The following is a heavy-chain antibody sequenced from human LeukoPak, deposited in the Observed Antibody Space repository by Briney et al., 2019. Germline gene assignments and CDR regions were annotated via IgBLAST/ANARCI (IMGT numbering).Heavy chain of an antibody. CDR3: SRKMGSYSGTYVIDY. Sequence: GGSLRLSCEASGFTFSSYSMNWVRQAPGKGLEWVSYISSGSSTIYYADSVKGRFTISRDNAKNSLYLQMNSLRAEDTAVYYFSRKMGSYSGTYVIDYGGKGNLVTVSS. J-gene: IGHJ4*02. CDR1: GFTFSSYS. D-gene: IGHD1-26*01. CDR2: ISSGSSTI. V-gene: IGHV3-48*01.